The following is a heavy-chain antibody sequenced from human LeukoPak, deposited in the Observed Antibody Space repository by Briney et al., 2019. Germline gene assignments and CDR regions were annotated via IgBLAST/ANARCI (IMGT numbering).Heavy chain of an antibody. CDR1: GGSFSGYY. D-gene: IGHD3-22*01. CDR2: INHSGST. CDR3: ASKYYYDSSGYRPEADY. Sequence: PSETLSLTCAVYGGSFSGYYWSWIRQPPGKGLEWIGEINHSGSTNYNPSPKSRVTISVDTSKNQFSLKLSSVTAADTAVYYCASKYYYDSSGYRPEADYWGQGTLVTVSS. J-gene: IGHJ4*02. V-gene: IGHV4-34*01.